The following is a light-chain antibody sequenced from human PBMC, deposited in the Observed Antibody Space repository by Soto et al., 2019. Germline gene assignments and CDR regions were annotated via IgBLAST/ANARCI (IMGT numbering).Light chain of an antibody. CDR3: MHGTHWPPSIT. CDR2: KVS. J-gene: IGKJ5*01. CDR1: DSLASSDENTF. Sequence: VVMTQSPLSLPVTLGQPASISCRSSDSLASSDENTFLNWFQQRPDQSPRRLIYKVSNRDSGVPDRFSGSGSGTDFTLKISRVEAEDVGVYYCMHGTHWPPSITFGQGTRLEIK. V-gene: IGKV2-30*01.